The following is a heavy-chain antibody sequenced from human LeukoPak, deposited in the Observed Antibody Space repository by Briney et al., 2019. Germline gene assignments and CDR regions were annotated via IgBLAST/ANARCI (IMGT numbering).Heavy chain of an antibody. CDR2: IFHSGTT. D-gene: IGHD1-26*01. J-gene: IGHJ5*02. Sequence: SETLSLTCTVSDEVITSNNWWSWVRPSPGKGLEWIGEIFHSGTTRYKASLESRVTMLLDKSKNQFSLRLNSVTAADTAVYFCARLRHSGGSFSVGWFDPWGQGIQVTVSS. CDR3: ARLRHSGGSFSVGWFDP. CDR1: DEVITSNNW. V-gene: IGHV4-4*02.